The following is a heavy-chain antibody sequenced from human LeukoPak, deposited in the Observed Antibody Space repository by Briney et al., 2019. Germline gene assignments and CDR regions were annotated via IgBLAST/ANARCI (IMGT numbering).Heavy chain of an antibody. J-gene: IGHJ4*02. D-gene: IGHD6-13*01. CDR3: AGWGIVAAGTVGY. CDR1: GGSMSSGDYS. Sequence: SETLSLTCTVSGGSMSSGDYSWSWIRQPPGKGLERIGYIYYSGSTNYNPSLKSRVTISVDTSKNQFSLKLSSVTAADTAVYYCAGWGIVAAGTVGYWGQGTLVTVSS. V-gene: IGHV4-61*08. CDR2: IYYSGST.